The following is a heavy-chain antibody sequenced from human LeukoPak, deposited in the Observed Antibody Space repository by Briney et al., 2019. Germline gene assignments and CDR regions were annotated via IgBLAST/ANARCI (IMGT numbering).Heavy chain of an antibody. CDR3: ARVMHSSSWWFDP. V-gene: IGHV4-34*01. CDR1: GGSFSGYY. Sequence: SETLSLTCAVYGGSFSGYYWSWIRQPPGKGLECVGEINHSGSTNYNPSLKSRVTISVDTSKTQFSLKLSSVTAADTAVYYCARVMHSSSWWFDPWGQGTLVTVSS. CDR2: INHSGST. J-gene: IGHJ5*02. D-gene: IGHD6-6*01.